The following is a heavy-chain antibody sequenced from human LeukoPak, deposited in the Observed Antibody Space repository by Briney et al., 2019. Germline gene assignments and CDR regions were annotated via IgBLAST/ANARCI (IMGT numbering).Heavy chain of an antibody. CDR1: GGTFSSYA. J-gene: IGHJ4*02. D-gene: IGHD3-22*01. CDR3: ARGYYYDSSGYFDY. V-gene: IGHV1-69*04. Sequence: GASVKVSCKASGGTFSSYAISWVRQAPGQGLEWMGRIIPILGIANYAQKFQGRATITADKSTSTAYMELSSLRSEDTAVYYCARGYYYDSSGYFDYWGQGTLVTVSS. CDR2: IIPILGIA.